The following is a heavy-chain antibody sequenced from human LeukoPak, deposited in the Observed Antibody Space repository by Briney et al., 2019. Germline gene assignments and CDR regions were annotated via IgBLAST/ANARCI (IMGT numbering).Heavy chain of an antibody. CDR1: GGSISSYY. D-gene: IGHD3-10*01. CDR3: ARVEKTYYYSSGSSYYYYYYMDV. CDR2: IYYSGST. J-gene: IGHJ6*03. V-gene: IGHV4-59*12. Sequence: SETLSLTCTVSGGSISSYYWNWIRQPPGKGLEWIGYIYYSGSTSYNPSLKSRVTISVDTSKNQFSLKLSSVTAADTAVYYCARVEKTYYYSSGSSYYYYYYMDVWGKGTTVTISS.